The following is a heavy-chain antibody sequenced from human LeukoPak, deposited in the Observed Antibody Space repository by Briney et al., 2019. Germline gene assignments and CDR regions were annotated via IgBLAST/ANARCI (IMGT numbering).Heavy chain of an antibody. CDR2: INHSGST. CDR1: GGSFSGYY. J-gene: IGHJ6*03. CDR3: AKESDYDHYYYMDV. V-gene: IGHV4-34*01. Sequence: PSETLSLTFTVYGGSFSGYYWSWIRQPPGKGLEWIGEINHSGSTNYNPSLKSRVTISVDTSKNQFSLKLTSVTAADTAVYYCAKESDYDHYYYMDVWGKGTTVTVSS. D-gene: IGHD3-22*01.